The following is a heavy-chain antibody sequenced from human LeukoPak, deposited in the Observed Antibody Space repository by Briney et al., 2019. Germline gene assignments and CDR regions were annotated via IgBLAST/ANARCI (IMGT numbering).Heavy chain of an antibody. Sequence: ASVKVSCKASGYTFTGYYMHWVRQAPGQGLELMGLINPNSGGTNYAQKFQGRVTMTRDTSISTAYMELSRLRSDDTAVYYCARPTECSSTSCQNWFDPWGQGTLVTVSS. CDR3: ARPTECSSTSCQNWFDP. D-gene: IGHD2-2*01. V-gene: IGHV1-2*02. J-gene: IGHJ5*02. CDR1: GYTFTGYY. CDR2: INPNSGGT.